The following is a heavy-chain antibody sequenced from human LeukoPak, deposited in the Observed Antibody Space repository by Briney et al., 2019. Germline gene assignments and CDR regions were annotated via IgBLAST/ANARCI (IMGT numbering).Heavy chain of an antibody. D-gene: IGHD3-3*01. CDR1: GLTFSKYS. CDR3: ARGGRFLEWLSYMY. V-gene: IGHV3-7*01. Sequence: GGSLRLSCAASGLTFSKYSMTWVRQAPGKGLEWVANIKQDGSEKYYVDSVKGRFTISRDNAKNSLYLQMNSLRAEDTAVYYCARGGRFLEWLSYMYWGQGTLVTVSS. J-gene: IGHJ4*02. CDR2: IKQDGSEK.